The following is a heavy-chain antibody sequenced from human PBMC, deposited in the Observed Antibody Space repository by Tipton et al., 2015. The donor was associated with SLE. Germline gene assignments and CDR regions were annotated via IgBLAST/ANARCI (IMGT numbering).Heavy chain of an antibody. J-gene: IGHJ4*02. D-gene: IGHD2-8*01. CDR1: GFTFDSFG. CDR3: AKERTIPFDY. V-gene: IGHV3-30*02. CDR2: LPYDGSNK. Sequence: SLRLSCAASGFTFDSFGMHWVRQAPGKGLEWVAFLPYDGSNKYYADSVKGRFTISRDNSKNTLYLQMNSLRVEDTAVYYCAKERTIPFDYWGQGTLVTVSS.